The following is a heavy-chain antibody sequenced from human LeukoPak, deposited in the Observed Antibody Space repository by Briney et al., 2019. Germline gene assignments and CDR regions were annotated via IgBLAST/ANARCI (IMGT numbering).Heavy chain of an antibody. Sequence: GASVKVSCKASGYTFTGYYMHWVRQAPGQGLEWMGWINPNSGGTNYAQKFQGRVTMTRDTSISAAYLELSRLRSDDTAVYYCARGADSSGYYCSYWGQGTLVTVSS. D-gene: IGHD3-22*01. CDR1: GYTFTGYY. CDR3: ARGADSSGYYCSY. CDR2: INPNSGGT. J-gene: IGHJ4*02. V-gene: IGHV1-2*02.